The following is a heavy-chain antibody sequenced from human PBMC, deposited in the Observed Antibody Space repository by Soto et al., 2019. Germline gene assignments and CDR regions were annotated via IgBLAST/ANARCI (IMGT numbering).Heavy chain of an antibody. D-gene: IGHD2-15*01. CDR1: GFTFSSYG. V-gene: IGHV3-30*18. Sequence: GGSLRLSCAASGFTFSSYGMHWVRQAPGKGLEWVAVISYDGSNKYYADSVKGRFTISRDNSKNTLYLQMNSLRAEDTAVYYCAKDRAHCSGGMSHHCYYYYYYGMDVWGQGTTVTVSS. CDR3: AKDRAHCSGGMSHHCYYYYYYGMDV. CDR2: ISYDGSNK. J-gene: IGHJ6*02.